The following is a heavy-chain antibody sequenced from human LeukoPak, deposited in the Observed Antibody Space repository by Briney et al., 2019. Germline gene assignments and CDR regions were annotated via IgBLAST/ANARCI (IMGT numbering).Heavy chain of an antibody. Sequence: GASVNVSCKASGYTFTSYVISWVRQAPGQGLEWMGWISGYNGNTNYAQKLQGRITMTTDTSTGTAYMELRSLRSDDTAVYYCARDRAVAGYYYYYYGMDVWGKGTTVTVSS. CDR1: GYTFTSYV. CDR2: ISGYNGNT. D-gene: IGHD6-19*01. V-gene: IGHV1-18*04. J-gene: IGHJ6*04. CDR3: ARDRAVAGYYYYYYGMDV.